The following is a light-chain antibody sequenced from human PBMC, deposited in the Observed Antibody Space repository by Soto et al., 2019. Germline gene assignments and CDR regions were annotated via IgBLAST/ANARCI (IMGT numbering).Light chain of an antibody. Sequence: EIVMTQSPATLSVSPGERATLSCRASESVSTNVAWYQQTPGQSPRLLIYGASTRATGIPARFSGSGSGTEFTLTISSLQSEDFAVYYCQQYNYWPRTFGQGTKVEI. CDR1: ESVSTN. J-gene: IGKJ1*01. V-gene: IGKV3-15*01. CDR2: GAS. CDR3: QQYNYWPRT.